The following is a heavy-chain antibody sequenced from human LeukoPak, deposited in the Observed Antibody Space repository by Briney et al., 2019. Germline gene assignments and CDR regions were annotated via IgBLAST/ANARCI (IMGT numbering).Heavy chain of an antibody. D-gene: IGHD6-6*01. CDR1: GGSISSSSYY. Sequence: SETLSLTCTVSGGSISSSSYYWGWIRQPPGKGLEWIGSIYYSGSTYYNPSLKSRVTISVDTSKNQFSLKLSSVTAADTAVYYCARQGSSSPRTSNDFDYWGQGTLVTVSS. V-gene: IGHV4-39*01. CDR2: IYYSGST. J-gene: IGHJ4*02. CDR3: ARQGSSSPRTSNDFDY.